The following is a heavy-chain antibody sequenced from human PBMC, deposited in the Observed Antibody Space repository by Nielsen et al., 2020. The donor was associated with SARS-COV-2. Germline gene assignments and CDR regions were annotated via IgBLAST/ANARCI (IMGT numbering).Heavy chain of an antibody. CDR1: RFTLTSYW. D-gene: IGHD6-19*01. CDR2: IKQDGSEK. J-gene: IGHJ4*02. Sequence: GESLKISCAASRFTLTSYWMTWVRQAPGKGLEWVANIKQDGSEKHYVDSVKGRFTISRDNAKNSVYLQMNSLRAEDTAVYFCATTLAGNFVVDWGQGTLVTVSS. CDR3: ATTLAGNFVVD. V-gene: IGHV3-7*01.